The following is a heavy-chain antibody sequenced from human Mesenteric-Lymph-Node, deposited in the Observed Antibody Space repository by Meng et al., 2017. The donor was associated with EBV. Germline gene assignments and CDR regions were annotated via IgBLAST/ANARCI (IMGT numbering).Heavy chain of an antibody. CDR3: ASGYSYVQYFEY. CDR2: SKSDGSYT. D-gene: IGHD5-18*01. Sequence: VQLVESGGGVVQPGRSLRLSCEASGFTFSDYGMHWVRQAPGKGLVWVARSKSDGSYTTYADSVKGRFTISRDNAKNTVYLQMDSLRVEDTAVYYCASGYSYVQYFEYWGQGTLVTVSS. V-gene: IGHV3-74*02. J-gene: IGHJ4*02. CDR1: GFTFSDYG.